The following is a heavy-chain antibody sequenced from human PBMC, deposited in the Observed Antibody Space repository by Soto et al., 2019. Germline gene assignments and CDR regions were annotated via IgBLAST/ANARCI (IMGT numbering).Heavy chain of an antibody. CDR1: GFTLSSYS. J-gene: IGHJ3*02. Sequence: GSLRLSCAASGFTLSSYSMKWVRQAPGKGLEWVSSISSSSSYIYYADSVKGRFTISRDNAKNSLYLQMNSLRAEDTAVYYCASEYTYYYDSSGPGPDDAFDIWGQGTMVTVSS. V-gene: IGHV3-21*01. D-gene: IGHD3-22*01. CDR3: ASEYTYYYDSSGPGPDDAFDI. CDR2: ISSSSSYI.